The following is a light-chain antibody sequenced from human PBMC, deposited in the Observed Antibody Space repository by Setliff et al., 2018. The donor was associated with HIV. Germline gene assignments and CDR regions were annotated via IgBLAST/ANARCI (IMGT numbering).Light chain of an antibody. V-gene: IGLV2-23*02. J-gene: IGLJ1*01. Sequence: SVLPQPASVSGSPGQSITISCTGTSSDVGGYNYVSWYQQHPGKAPKLMIYDVSKRPSGVSNRFSGSKSGNTASLTISGLQAEDEADYYCCSYAGSSTNVFGTGTKVTVL. CDR2: DVS. CDR1: SSDVGGYNY. CDR3: CSYAGSSTNV.